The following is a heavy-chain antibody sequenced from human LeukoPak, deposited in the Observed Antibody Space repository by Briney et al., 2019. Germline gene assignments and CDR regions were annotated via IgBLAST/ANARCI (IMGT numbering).Heavy chain of an antibody. V-gene: IGHV3-23*01. CDR2: IRGSGGGT. D-gene: IGHD6-19*01. J-gene: IGHJ4*02. Sequence: GGPLRLSCAASGFTFSSYAMSWVRQAPGKGLEWVSTIRGSGGGTYYADSVKGRFTISRDNSKNTLYLQMNSLRDEDTALYYCAKAGIGVVGYFDYWGQGTLVTVSS. CDR3: AKAGIGVVGYFDY. CDR1: GFTFSSYA.